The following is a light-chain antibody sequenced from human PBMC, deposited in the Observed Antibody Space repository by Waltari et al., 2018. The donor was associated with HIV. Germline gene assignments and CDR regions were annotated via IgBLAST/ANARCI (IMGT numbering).Light chain of an antibody. Sequence: DIVMTQSPAILSVSPGESVTLSCRASQSVRTSLAWYQQKPGQAPRLLIDGASTRATGIPARFSGSGSGTEFTLIISSLQSEDSAVYHCQQYDDWPPFTFGQGTKLEIK. J-gene: IGKJ2*01. CDR3: QQYDDWPPFT. CDR2: GAS. CDR1: QSVRTS. V-gene: IGKV3-15*01.